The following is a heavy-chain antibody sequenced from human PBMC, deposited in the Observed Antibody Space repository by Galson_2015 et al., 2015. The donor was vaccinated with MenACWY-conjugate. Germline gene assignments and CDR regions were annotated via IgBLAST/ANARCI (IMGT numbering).Heavy chain of an antibody. CDR3: AGDWPGVAFDY. J-gene: IGHJ4*02. Sequence: SVKVSCKASGYSFTDFAIHWVRQAPGQGLQWMGGVDPGNGNTRYSPGVQGRLTITRDTSATTAYVELTSLTSEDTAVYYCAGDWPGVAFDYWGQGTLVIVSS. CDR1: GYSFTDFA. CDR2: VDPGNGNT. V-gene: IGHV1-3*01.